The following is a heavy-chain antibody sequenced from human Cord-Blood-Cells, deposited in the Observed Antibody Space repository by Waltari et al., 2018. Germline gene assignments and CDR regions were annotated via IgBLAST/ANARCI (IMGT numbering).Heavy chain of an antibody. J-gene: IGHJ4*02. Sequence: QVQLQQWGAGLLKPSETLSLTCAVYGGSFSGYYWSWIRQPPGKGLEWSGEINHSGSTNYNPSLKSRVTISVDTSKNQFSLKLSSVTAADTAVYYCARGRGSSSWYSYWGQGTLVTVSS. D-gene: IGHD6-13*01. CDR3: ARGRGSSSWYSY. CDR2: INHSGST. CDR1: GGSFSGYY. V-gene: IGHV4-34*01.